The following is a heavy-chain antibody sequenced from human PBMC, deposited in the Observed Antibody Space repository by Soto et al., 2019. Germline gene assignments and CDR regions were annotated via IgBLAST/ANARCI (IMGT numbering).Heavy chain of an antibody. CDR2: ISGSGGST. CDR3: AKEVTWGRIAVATFDY. V-gene: IGHV3-23*01. CDR1: GFTFSSYA. Sequence: EVQLLESGGGLVQPGGSLRLSCAASGFTFSSYAMSWVRQAPGKGLEWVSAISGSGGSTYYADSVKGRFTISRDNSKNTLYLQMNSLRAEDTAVYYCAKEVTWGRIAVATFDYWGQGTLVTVSS. D-gene: IGHD6-19*01. J-gene: IGHJ4*02.